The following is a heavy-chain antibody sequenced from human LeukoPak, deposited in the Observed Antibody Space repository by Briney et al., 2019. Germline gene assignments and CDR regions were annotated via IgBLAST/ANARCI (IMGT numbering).Heavy chain of an antibody. CDR1: GFIFSSYG. Sequence: GGSLRLSCEASGFIFSSYGFHWVRQVPGRGPVWVSRINHDGSDTIYADSVRGRFTISRDDAKNTLYLRMNNLRAEDTAVYYCVRGGPSTWSWGQGTLVTVSS. J-gene: IGHJ5*02. CDR2: INHDGSDT. CDR3: VRGGPSTWS. D-gene: IGHD2-15*01. V-gene: IGHV3-74*01.